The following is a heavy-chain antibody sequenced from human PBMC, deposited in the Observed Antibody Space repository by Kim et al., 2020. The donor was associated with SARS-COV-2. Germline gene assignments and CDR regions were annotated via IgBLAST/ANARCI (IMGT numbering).Heavy chain of an antibody. J-gene: IGHJ6*02. CDR1: GFTFNNFG. D-gene: IGHD3-16*01. CDR2: ISYDGSKK. CDR3: AKEKLFDIITYGGESAGRDV. V-gene: IGHV3-30*18. Sequence: GGSLRLSCAASGFTFNNFGMHWVRQAPGKGLEWVALISYDGSKKYYADSLKGRFTISRDSSKNTLYLQMDSLRHEDTAVYFCAKEKLFDIITYGGESAGRDVWGREPRVTVSS.